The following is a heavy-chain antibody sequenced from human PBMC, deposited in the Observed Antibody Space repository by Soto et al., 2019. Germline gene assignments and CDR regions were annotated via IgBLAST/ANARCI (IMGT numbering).Heavy chain of an antibody. CDR3: AKKGGGDYILGY. CDR1: GFSLSTNGVG. CDR2: IYWDDSK. Sequence: QITLKESGPTLVKPTQTLTLTCTFSGFSLSTNGVGVGWIRQPPGKALEWLALIYWDDSKEYSPSLKSRLTXXKXASRNQVVLTMTNMDPVDTATYYCAKKGGGDYILGYWGQGTLVTVSS. V-gene: IGHV2-5*02. D-gene: IGHD4-17*01. J-gene: IGHJ4*02.